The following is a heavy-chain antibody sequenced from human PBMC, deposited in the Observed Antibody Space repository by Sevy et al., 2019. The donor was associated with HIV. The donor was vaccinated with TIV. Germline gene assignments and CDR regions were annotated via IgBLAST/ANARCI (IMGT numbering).Heavy chain of an antibody. V-gene: IGHV1-2*04. CDR1: GYTFTGYY. CDR2: INPNSGGT. D-gene: IGHD3-22*01. CDR3: ARGLGLDYYDSSGSLGDAFDI. Sequence: ASVKVSCKASGYTFTGYYMRWVRQAPGQGLEWMGWINPNSGGTNYAQKFQGWVTMTRDTSISTAYMELSRLRSDDTAVYYCARGLGLDYYDSSGSLGDAFDIWGQGTMVTVSS. J-gene: IGHJ3*02.